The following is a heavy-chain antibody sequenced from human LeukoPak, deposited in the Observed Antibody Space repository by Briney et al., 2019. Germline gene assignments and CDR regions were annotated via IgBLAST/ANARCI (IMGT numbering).Heavy chain of an antibody. V-gene: IGHV3-11*04. CDR3: ARERAVAGLNWFDP. CDR1: GFTFSDYY. CDR2: ISSSGSTI. J-gene: IGHJ5*02. Sequence: GSLILSCAASGFTFSDYYMSWIRQAPGKGLEWVSYISSSGSTIYYADSVKGRFTISRDNAKNSLYLQMNSLRAEDTAVYYCARERAVAGLNWFDPWGQGTLVTVSS. D-gene: IGHD6-19*01.